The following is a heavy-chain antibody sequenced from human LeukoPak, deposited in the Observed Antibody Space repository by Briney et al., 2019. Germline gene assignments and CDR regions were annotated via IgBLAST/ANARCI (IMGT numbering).Heavy chain of an antibody. J-gene: IGHJ4*02. V-gene: IGHV3-30*03. CDR2: ISYDGSNK. CDR1: GFTFSSYG. CDR3: AREADSGDNYFDY. D-gene: IGHD2-15*01. Sequence: GGSLRLSCAASGFTFSSYGMHWVRQAPGKGLEWVAVISYDGSNKYYADSVKGRFTISRDNSKNTLYLQMNSLRAEDTAVYYCAREADSGDNYFDYWGQGTLVTVSS.